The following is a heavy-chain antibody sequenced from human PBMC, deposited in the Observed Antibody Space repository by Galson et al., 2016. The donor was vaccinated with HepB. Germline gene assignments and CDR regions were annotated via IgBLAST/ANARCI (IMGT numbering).Heavy chain of an antibody. D-gene: IGHD6-19*01. J-gene: IGHJ5*02. V-gene: IGHV1-69*13. CDR2: IIPTLGTT. CDR1: GGTLRSYP. CDR3: ARGSRNATGRYDDRGEWFDP. Sequence: SVKVSCKASGGTLRSYPISWVRQAPGQGLEWMGGIIPTLGTTNYAQQFQVRVTITADAFTSTAYLELNSLRYEDTAVYYCARGSRNATGRYDDRGEWFDPWGQGTMVTVSS.